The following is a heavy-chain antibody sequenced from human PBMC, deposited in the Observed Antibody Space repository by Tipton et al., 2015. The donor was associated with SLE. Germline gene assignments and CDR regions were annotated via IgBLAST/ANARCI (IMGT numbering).Heavy chain of an antibody. CDR1: GGSISFYY. V-gene: IGHV4-4*08. J-gene: IGHJ3*02. Sequence: TLSLTCTVSGGSISFYYWSWIRQPPGKGLEWIGFIYTTGSTNSNPSLKSRVTISVDTSKNQFSLKLSSVTAADTAVYYCAVDYGNYAHDAFDIWGQGTMVTVSS. CDR3: AVDYGNYAHDAFDI. D-gene: IGHD4-11*01. CDR2: IYTTGST.